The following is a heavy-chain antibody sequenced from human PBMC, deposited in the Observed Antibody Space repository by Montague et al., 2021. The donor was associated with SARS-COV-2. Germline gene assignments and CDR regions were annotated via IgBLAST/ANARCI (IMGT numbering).Heavy chain of an antibody. J-gene: IGHJ6*02. CDR2: LYYSGNT. CDR1: GGSITSSAYY. D-gene: IGHD2-21*02. CDR3: ASLGSPAYCGGDCYLRDYGTDV. Sequence: SETLSLTCTVYGGSITSSAYYWSWIRQSPGKGLEWIGTLYYSGNTYSNPSMKSRLTIYTDRSKSQVTLKLNTATAADTAVYFCASLGSPAYCGGDCYLRDYGTDVWGQGTTVTVSS. V-gene: IGHV4-39*01.